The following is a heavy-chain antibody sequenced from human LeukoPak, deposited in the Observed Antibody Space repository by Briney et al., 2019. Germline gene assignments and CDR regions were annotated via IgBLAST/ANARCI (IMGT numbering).Heavy chain of an antibody. Sequence: GESLKISCAASGFTFDGYVMHWVRQPPGKGLEWVSLISGDGTVTYYVDSVKGRFTISRDNSKNSLYLQMNSLRSEHTAVYFCVKGGQWLITNWGQGTPVTVSS. V-gene: IGHV3-43*02. D-gene: IGHD6-19*01. CDR3: VKGGQWLITN. J-gene: IGHJ4*02. CDR1: GFTFDGYV. CDR2: ISGDGTVT.